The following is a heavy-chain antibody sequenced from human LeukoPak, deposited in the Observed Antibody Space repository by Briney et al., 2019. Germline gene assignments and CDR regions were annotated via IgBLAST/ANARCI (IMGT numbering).Heavy chain of an antibody. J-gene: IGHJ6*02. CDR3: ARVITTARHYYYYYGMDV. Sequence: GRSLRLSCAASGFTFSSYAMHWVRQAPGKGLEWWAVISYDGSNKYYADSVKGRFTISRDNSKNTLYLQMNSLRAEDTAVYYCARVITTARHYYYYYGMDVWGQGTTVTVSS. CDR2: ISYDGSNK. CDR1: GFTFSSYA. V-gene: IGHV3-30-3*01. D-gene: IGHD6-6*01.